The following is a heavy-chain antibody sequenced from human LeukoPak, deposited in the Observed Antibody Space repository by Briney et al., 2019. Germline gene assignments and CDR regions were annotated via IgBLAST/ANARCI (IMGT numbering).Heavy chain of an antibody. D-gene: IGHD3-22*01. CDR1: GGSISSNNW. CDR2: IYHSGGT. J-gene: IGHJ3*02. V-gene: IGHV4-4*02. Sequence: PSETLSLTCAVSGGSISSNNWWSWVRQPPGKGLEWIGEIYHSGGTNYNPSLKSRVTISVDKSKNHFSLKLSSVTAADTAVYYCARTGRNYYDTIDAFDIWGQGTVVTVSS. CDR3: ARTGRNYYDTIDAFDI.